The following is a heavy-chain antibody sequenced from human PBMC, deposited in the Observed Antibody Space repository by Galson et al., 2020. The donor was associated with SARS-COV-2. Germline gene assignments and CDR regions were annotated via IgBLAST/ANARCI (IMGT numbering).Heavy chain of an antibody. CDR1: GFRFSDYA. D-gene: IGHD1-1*01. V-gene: IGHV3-23*01. CDR3: ATEQQMFTIQGFFDS. Sequence: SGGSLRLSCVASGFRFSDYAMTWVRQAPGKGLEGVSCVSASCDRTYYADSVKGRFTLSRDNSRDTLYLQMNSLRAEDTAIYYCATEQQMFTIQGFFDSWGQGTLVTVSS. J-gene: IGHJ4*02. CDR2: VSASCDRT.